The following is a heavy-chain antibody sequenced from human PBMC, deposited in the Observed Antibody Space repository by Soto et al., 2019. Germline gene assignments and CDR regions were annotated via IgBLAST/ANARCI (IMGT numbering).Heavy chain of an antibody. CDR3: AGLISSAKFYYYYGMDV. D-gene: IGHD3-3*02. CDR1: GGSISSYY. V-gene: IGHV4-59*01. J-gene: IGHJ6*02. CDR2: IYYSGST. Sequence: PSETLSLTCTVSGGSISSYYWSWIRQPPGKGLEWMGYIYYSGSTNYNPSLKSRVTISVDTSKNQFSLKLSSVTAADTAVYYCAGLISSAKFYYYYGMDVWGQGTTVTVSS.